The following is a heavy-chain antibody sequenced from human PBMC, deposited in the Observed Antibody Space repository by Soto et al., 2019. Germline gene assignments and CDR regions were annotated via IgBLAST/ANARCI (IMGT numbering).Heavy chain of an antibody. CDR2: IVVGSGNT. J-gene: IGHJ6*02. V-gene: IGHV1-58*01. Sequence: SVKVSCKASGFTFTSSAVQWVRQARGQRLEWIGWIVVGSGNTNYAQKFQERVTITRDMSTSTAYMELSSLRSEDTAVYYCAAVGGYYYYGMDVWGQGTTVTVSS. CDR3: AAVGGYYYYGMDV. D-gene: IGHD3-16*01. CDR1: GFTFTSSA.